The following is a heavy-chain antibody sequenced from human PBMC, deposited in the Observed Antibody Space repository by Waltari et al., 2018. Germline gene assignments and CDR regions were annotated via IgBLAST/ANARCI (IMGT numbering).Heavy chain of an antibody. CDR1: GFRLSNFG. D-gene: IGHD3-10*01. J-gene: IGHJ5*02. CDR2: AFFDGIKT. CDR3: AKDAFGNTYLDH. V-gene: IGHV3-30*18. Sequence: QVQLVESGGGVVQPGMSLRLSCAASGFRLSNFGMHWVRQAPGKGLEWVALAFFDGIKTDYADSVRGRFTISRDNSKNTLYLDINNLRVDDTGIYYCAKDAFGNTYLDHWGQGTVVTVSS.